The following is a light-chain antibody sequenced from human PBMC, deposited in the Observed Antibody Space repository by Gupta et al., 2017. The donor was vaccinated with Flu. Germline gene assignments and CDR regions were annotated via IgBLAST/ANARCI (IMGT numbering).Light chain of an antibody. Sequence: PFTLSASKGDRVTITCRASQSISHWLAWFQQKPGKAPNLLIYKASSLESGVPSRFSGSGSGTEFTLTISSLQPDDSATYYCQQDNDYPITFGQGTRLEIK. CDR2: KAS. CDR3: QQDNDYPIT. V-gene: IGKV1-5*03. J-gene: IGKJ5*01. CDR1: QSISHW.